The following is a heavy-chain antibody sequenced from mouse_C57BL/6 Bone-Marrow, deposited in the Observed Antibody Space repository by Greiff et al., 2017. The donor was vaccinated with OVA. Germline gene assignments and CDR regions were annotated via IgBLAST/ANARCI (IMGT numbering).Heavy chain of an antibody. D-gene: IGHD2-4*01. J-gene: IGHJ2*01. Sequence: EVKLQESGPGLVKPSQSLSLTCSVTGYSITSGYYWNWIRQFPGNKLEWMGYISYDGSKNYNPSLKNRISITRYTSKNQFFLKLNSVTTEDTATYYCARVHDYFYYFDYWGQGTTLTVSS. CDR1: GYSITSGYY. V-gene: IGHV3-6*01. CDR2: ISYDGSK. CDR3: ARVHDYFYYFDY.